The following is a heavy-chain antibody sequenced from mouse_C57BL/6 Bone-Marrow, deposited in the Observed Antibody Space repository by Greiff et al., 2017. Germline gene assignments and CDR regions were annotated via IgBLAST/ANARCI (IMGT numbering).Heavy chain of an antibody. D-gene: IGHD3-1*01. Sequence: QVQLKQPGAELVMPGASVKLSCKASGYTFTSYWMHWVTPRPGPGLEWIGEIDPSDSYTNYNQKFKGKSTLTVDKSSSTAYMQLSSLTSEDSAVYYCARSGYWGQGTTLTVSS. CDR3: ARSGY. CDR2: IDPSDSYT. J-gene: IGHJ2*01. CDR1: GYTFTSYW. V-gene: IGHV1-69*01.